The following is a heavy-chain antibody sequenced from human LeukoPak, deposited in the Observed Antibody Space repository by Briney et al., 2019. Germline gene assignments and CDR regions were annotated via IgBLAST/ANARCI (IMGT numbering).Heavy chain of an antibody. D-gene: IGHD3-9*01. CDR2: ISYDGSNK. Sequence: GGSLRLSCAASGFTFSSYSMHGVRQAPGKGLEWVAVISYDGSNKYYAESVKGRFTISRDNSKNTLYLQMNSLRAEDRAVYYCAREAWDILTGYSDYWGQGTLVTVSS. CDR3: AREAWDILTGYSDY. V-gene: IGHV3-30-3*01. CDR1: GFTFSSYS. J-gene: IGHJ4*02.